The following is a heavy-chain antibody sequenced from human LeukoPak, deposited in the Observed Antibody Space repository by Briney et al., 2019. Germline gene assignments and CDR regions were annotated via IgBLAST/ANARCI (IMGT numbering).Heavy chain of an antibody. Sequence: GGSLRLSCAASGFTFSSYWMYWVRQAPGKGLVWVSRINNDGTTTNFADSVKGRFTVSRDNAKHTLFLQMNSLRAEDTAVYYCARDFGSSTSYFFDYWGRGTLVTVSS. V-gene: IGHV3-74*01. CDR2: INNDGTTT. CDR3: ARDFGSSTSYFFDY. CDR1: GFTFSSYW. J-gene: IGHJ4*02. D-gene: IGHD1-26*01.